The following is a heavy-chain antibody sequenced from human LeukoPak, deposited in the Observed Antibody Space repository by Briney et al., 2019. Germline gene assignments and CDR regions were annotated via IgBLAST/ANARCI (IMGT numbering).Heavy chain of an antibody. CDR3: AKLGPLRYSDWFQAEFDY. V-gene: IGHV3-23*01. CDR2: ISGSGGST. CDR1: GFTFSSYA. J-gene: IGHJ4*02. Sequence: PGGSLRLSCAASGFTFSSYAMSWVRQAPGKGLEWVSAISGSGGSTYYADSVKGRFTISRDNSKNTLYLQMNSLRAEDTAVYCCAKLGPLRYSDWFQAEFDYWGQGTLVTVSS. D-gene: IGHD3-9*01.